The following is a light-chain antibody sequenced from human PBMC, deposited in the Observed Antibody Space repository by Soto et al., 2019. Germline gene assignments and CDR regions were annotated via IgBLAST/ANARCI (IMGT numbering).Light chain of an antibody. V-gene: IGKV1-5*03. CDR3: QQYNSYPWT. CDR2: KGS. CDR1: QSISSW. Sequence: DIQMTQSPSTLSASVGDRVTITCRASQSISSWLAWYEQKPGKAPKLLIYKGSSLESGVPSRFSGSGSGTEFTLTSTSLQPDAFATYYCQQYNSYPWTFGPGTKVEIK. J-gene: IGKJ1*01.